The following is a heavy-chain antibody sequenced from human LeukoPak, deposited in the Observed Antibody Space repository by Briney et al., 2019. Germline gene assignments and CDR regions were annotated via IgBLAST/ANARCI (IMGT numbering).Heavy chain of an antibody. V-gene: IGHV1-46*02. CDR2: INPTSGST. J-gene: IGHJ1*01. Sequence: ASVKVFCKTSGYIFNSHFLHWVRQAPGQGLEWIGGINPTSGSTRYAQKFQGRLTMTGDTSTSTVNMDLTSLTYEDTAVYYCARADYHDTGDYSYVEYFQHWGQGTLVTVSS. CDR1: GYIFNSHF. CDR3: ARADYHDTGDYSYVEYFQH. D-gene: IGHD3-22*01.